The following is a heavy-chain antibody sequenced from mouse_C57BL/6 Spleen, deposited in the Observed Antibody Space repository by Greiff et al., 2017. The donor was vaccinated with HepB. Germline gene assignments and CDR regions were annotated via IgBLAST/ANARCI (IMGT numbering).Heavy chain of an antibody. J-gene: IGHJ3*01. CDR1: GYTFTSYW. CDR3: ARPSTMVTTREFAY. Sequence: QVQLQQPGAELVRPGSSVKLSCKASGYTFTSYWMDWVKQRPGQGLEWIGNIYPSDSETHYNQKFKDKATLTVDKSSSTAYMQLSSLTSEDSAVYYCARPSTMVTTREFAYWGQGTLVTVSA. D-gene: IGHD2-2*01. CDR2: IYPSDSET. V-gene: IGHV1-61*01.